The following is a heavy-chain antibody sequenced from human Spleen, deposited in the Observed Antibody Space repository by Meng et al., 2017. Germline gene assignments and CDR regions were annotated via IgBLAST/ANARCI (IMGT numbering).Heavy chain of an antibody. CDR2: IHTSGNT. Sequence: SETLSLTCTVSGGSISSGGYYWTWIRQPAGKGLEWIGRIHTSGNTFYNPSLKSRVTISLDTSENQFSLRLSSVTAADTAIYFCARDSSSFVWGMSHDYVYGMDVWGQGTTVTVSS. J-gene: IGHJ6*02. D-gene: IGHD6-13*01. CDR3: ARDSSSFVWGMSHDYVYGMDV. V-gene: IGHV4-61*02. CDR1: GGSISSGGYY.